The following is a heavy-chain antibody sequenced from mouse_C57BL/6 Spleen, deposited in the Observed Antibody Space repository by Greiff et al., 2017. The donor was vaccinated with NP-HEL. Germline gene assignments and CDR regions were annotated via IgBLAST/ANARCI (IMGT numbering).Heavy chain of an antibody. V-gene: IGHV14-3*02. Sequence: EVQLQQSGAELVKPGASVKLSCTASGFNIRNTYMHWVKQRPEQGLEWIGRIDPANGNTKYDPKLQDKATITADSSSNTAYLQLSSLTSEDTAVYYGARINAWGQGTTLTVAS. CDR1: GFNIRNTY. CDR2: IDPANGNT. CDR3: ARINA. J-gene: IGHJ2*01.